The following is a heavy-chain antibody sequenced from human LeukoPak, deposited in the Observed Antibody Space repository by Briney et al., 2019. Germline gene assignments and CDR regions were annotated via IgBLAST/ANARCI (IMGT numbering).Heavy chain of an antibody. Sequence: GGSLRLSCAASGFTVSSNYMSWIRQAPGKGLEWVSYISSSGSTIYYADSVKGRFTISRDNAKNSLYLQMNSLRAEDTVVYYCARNGLGYYYYYMDVWGKGTTVTVSS. D-gene: IGHD7-27*01. J-gene: IGHJ6*03. CDR1: GFTVSSNY. CDR3: ARNGLGYYYYYMDV. V-gene: IGHV3-11*04. CDR2: ISSSGSTI.